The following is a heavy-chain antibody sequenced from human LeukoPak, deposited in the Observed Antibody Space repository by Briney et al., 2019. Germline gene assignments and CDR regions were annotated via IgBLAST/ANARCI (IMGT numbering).Heavy chain of an antibody. J-gene: IGHJ5*02. CDR3: ARHAGVGRAFDP. CDR1: GGSISSSSYY. D-gene: IGHD2-15*01. V-gene: IGHV4-39*01. Sequence: SETLSLTCIVSGGSISSSSYYWGWLRQPPGKGLEWIGSIYYSGSTYYNPSLKSRITISVDTSKNQFSLKLSSVTAADTAVYYCARHAGVGRAFDPWGQGTLVTVSS. CDR2: IYYSGST.